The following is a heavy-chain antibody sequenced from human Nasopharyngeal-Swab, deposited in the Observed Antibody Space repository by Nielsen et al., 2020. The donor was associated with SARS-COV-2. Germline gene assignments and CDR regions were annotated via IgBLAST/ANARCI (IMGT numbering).Heavy chain of an antibody. Sequence: VRQAPGKGLEWVANIEQDGSEKYYVDSVKGRFTISRDNAKNSLYLQMNSLRAEDTAVYYCAKDLLAGDAFDIWGQGTMVTVSS. D-gene: IGHD2-21*01. J-gene: IGHJ3*02. V-gene: IGHV3-7*03. CDR2: IEQDGSEK. CDR3: AKDLLAGDAFDI.